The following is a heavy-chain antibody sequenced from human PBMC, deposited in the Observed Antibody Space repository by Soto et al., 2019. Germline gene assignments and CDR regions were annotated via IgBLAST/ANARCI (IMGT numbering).Heavy chain of an antibody. D-gene: IGHD3-22*01. Sequence: GGSLRLSCTASGFIYGEYAMTWGRPAPGKGLEWVGFIRSKSYGGTTEYAASVKGRFTISRDDSKTIAYLQTKSLKTEDTAVYFCARLDYYDQSGSYSGMDVWGQGTTVTVSS. CDR3: ARLDYYDQSGSYSGMDV. CDR1: GFIYGEYA. J-gene: IGHJ6*02. V-gene: IGHV3-49*04. CDR2: IRSKSYGGTT.